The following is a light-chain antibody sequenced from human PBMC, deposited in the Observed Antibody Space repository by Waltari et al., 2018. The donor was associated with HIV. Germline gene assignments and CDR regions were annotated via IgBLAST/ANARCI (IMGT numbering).Light chain of an antibody. CDR3: QQYNSDSRT. J-gene: IGKJ1*01. CDR2: KAS. CDR1: QSISSW. V-gene: IGKV1-5*03. Sequence: DIQLTQSPSTLSASVGDRVTIICRASQSISSWLAWYQQKPGKAPKLLIYKASSLESGVPSRFSGSGSGTEFTLTISSLQPDDFATYYCQQYNSDSRTFGQGTKVEIK.